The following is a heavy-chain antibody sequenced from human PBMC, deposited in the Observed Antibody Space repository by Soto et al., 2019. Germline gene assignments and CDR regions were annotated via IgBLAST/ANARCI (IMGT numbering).Heavy chain of an antibody. D-gene: IGHD3-3*01. CDR2: INHNGST. V-gene: IGHV4-34*01. Sequence: SETLSLTCAVYGGSFSGYYWSWIRQPPGKGLEWIGEINHNGSTNNNPSLKSRVTISVDTSKNQFSLKLSSVTAADTAVYYCARVVGRNFWSGYYTYYYGMDVWGQGTTVTVSS. CDR1: GGSFSGYY. J-gene: IGHJ6*02. CDR3: ARVVGRNFWSGYYTYYYGMDV.